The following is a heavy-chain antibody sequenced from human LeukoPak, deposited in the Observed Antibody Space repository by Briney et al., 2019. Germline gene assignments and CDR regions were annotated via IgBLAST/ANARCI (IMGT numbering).Heavy chain of an antibody. CDR3: AKSVSPGGYVGGLYFFDD. Sequence: PGGSLRLSCAASRLTFSSYAMSWVRPAPGKGLEWVSTISGSGGTTYYADSVEGQFTISRDNSKNTVSLQMNSLRAEDTAIYCCAKSVSPGGYVGGLYFFDDWGQGTLVTVSS. CDR1: RLTFSSYA. CDR2: ISGSGGTT. V-gene: IGHV3-23*01. J-gene: IGHJ4*02. D-gene: IGHD3-10*02.